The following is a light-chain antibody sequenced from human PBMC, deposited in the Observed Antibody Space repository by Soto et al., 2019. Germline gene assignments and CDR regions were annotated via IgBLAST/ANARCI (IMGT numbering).Light chain of an antibody. CDR2: SNN. CDR3: QSYDSSLVGLV. CDR1: SSNIGSNT. J-gene: IGLJ3*02. Sequence: QSVLTQPPSASGTPGQRVTISCSGSSSNIGSNTVNWYQQLPGTAPKLLIYSNNQRPSGVPDRFSGSKSGTSASLAISGLQSEDEADYYCQSYDSSLVGLVFGAGTKLTVL. V-gene: IGLV1-44*01.